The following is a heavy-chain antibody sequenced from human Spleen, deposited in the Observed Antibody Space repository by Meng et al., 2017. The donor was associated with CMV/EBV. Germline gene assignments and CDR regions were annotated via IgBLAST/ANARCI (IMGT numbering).Heavy chain of an antibody. CDR3: ARPVVAAAHNDAFDV. CDR1: GGSFNTYA. J-gene: IGHJ3*01. CDR2: IIPVHGLP. Sequence: SGGSFNTYAITWVRQAPGQGLEWMGGIIPVHGLPDHAQNFRDRIRISADKSTSTVFMELNSLTSGDTAVYFCARPVVAAAHNDAFDVWGQGTLVTVSS. D-gene: IGHD2-2*01. V-gene: IGHV1-69*10.